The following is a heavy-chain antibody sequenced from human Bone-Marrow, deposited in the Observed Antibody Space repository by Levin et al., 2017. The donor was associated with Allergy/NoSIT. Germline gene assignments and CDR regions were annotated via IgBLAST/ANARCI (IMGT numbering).Heavy chain of an antibody. J-gene: IGHJ4*02. V-gene: IGHV3-23*01. CDR2: ISGSGSST. Sequence: GGSLRLSCAASGLTFSNYAMSWVRQAPGKGLEWVSGISGSGSSTYYVDSVKGRFTISRDSSKNTLYLRMNSLRAEDTAVYYCASRQWGGFGELSDWGQGTLVTVSS. CDR3: ASRQWGGFGELSD. D-gene: IGHD3-10*01. CDR1: GLTFSNYA.